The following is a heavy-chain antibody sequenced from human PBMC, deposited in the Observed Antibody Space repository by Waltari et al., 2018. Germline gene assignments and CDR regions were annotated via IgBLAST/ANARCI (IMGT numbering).Heavy chain of an antibody. V-gene: IGHV4-61*02. D-gene: IGHD1-1*01. J-gene: IGHJ4*02. Sequence: QVLLQESGPGLVKPSQTLSLTCTVSGGSMNSDTYSWSWIRQPAGKGLEWIGRIYSGGDARDSPSLVRRVTMSVDRSKNQFSLKIFSITAADAAVYYCARGDERLARYHFDDWGQGTQVIVSS. CDR1: GGSMNSDTYS. CDR2: IYSGGDA. CDR3: ARGDERLARYHFDD.